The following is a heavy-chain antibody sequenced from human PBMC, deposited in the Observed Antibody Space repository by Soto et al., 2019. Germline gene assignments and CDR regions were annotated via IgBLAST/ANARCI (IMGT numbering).Heavy chain of an antibody. J-gene: IGHJ4*02. D-gene: IGHD6-6*01. V-gene: IGHV1-18*01. CDR3: ARDGIAARPTPDY. CDR2: ISGYNGNT. CDR1: GYTFTSYG. Sequence: QVQLVQSGAEVKKPGASVKVSCKASGYTFTSYGINWVRQAPGQGLEWMGWISGYNGNTMYAQKFQGRITMTTDTSTSTVYMALRSLRSDDTAFYYCARDGIAARPTPDYWGQGTLVTVSS.